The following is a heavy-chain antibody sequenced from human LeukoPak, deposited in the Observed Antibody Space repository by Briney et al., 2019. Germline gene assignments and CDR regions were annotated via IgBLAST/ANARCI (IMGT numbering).Heavy chain of an antibody. D-gene: IGHD6-13*01. Sequence: GGSLRLSCAASGFTFSSYEMNWVRQAPGKGLEWVSYISSSGSTIYYADSVKGRFTISRDNAKNSLYLQMNSLRAEDTAVYYCPRDHSSSWTLDYWGQGTLVTVSS. CDR2: ISSSGSTI. CDR1: GFTFSSYE. CDR3: PRDHSSSWTLDY. V-gene: IGHV3-48*03. J-gene: IGHJ4*02.